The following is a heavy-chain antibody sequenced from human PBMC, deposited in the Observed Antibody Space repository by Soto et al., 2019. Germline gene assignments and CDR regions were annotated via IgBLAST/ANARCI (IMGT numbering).Heavy chain of an antibody. V-gene: IGHV4-59*01. CDR3: ARVLFGAGAFDI. J-gene: IGHJ3*02. CDR1: GGSLSSNF. CDR2: ISFSGAT. D-gene: IGHD3-10*01. Sequence: QVQLQESGPGLVTPSETLSLTCTVSGGSLSSNFWSWIRQPPGKGLEWMAYISFSGATSYNPSHNRRLTIPLVTPKNLCALKLASVPAADAALEYCARVLFGAGAFDIWGQGTLVTVSS.